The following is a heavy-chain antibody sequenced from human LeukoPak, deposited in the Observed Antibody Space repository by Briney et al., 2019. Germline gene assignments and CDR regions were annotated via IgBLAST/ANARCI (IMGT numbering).Heavy chain of an antibody. CDR3: AKGVFYYYDSSGYDYFDY. Sequence: GGSLRLSCAASGFTFSSYAMSWVRQAPGKGLEWVSAISGSGGSTYYADSVRGRFTISRDNSKNTLYLQMNSLRAEDTAVYYCAKGVFYYYDSSGYDYFDYWGQGTLVTVSS. CDR1: GFTFSSYA. D-gene: IGHD3-22*01. V-gene: IGHV3-23*01. J-gene: IGHJ4*02. CDR2: ISGSGGST.